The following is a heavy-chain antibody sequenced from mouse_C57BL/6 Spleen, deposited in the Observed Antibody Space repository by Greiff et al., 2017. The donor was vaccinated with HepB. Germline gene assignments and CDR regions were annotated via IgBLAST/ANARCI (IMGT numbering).Heavy chain of an antibody. CDR3: AGEGENWDGFAY. V-gene: IGHV5-15*01. Sequence: VQLKESGGGLVQPGGSLKLSCAASGFTFSDYGMAWVRQAPRKGPEWVAFISNLAYSIYYADTVTGRFTISRENAKNTLYLEMSSRRSEDTAMYYGAGEGENWDGFAYWGQGTLVTVSA. CDR2: ISNLAYSI. J-gene: IGHJ3*01. CDR1: GFTFSDYG. D-gene: IGHD4-1*01.